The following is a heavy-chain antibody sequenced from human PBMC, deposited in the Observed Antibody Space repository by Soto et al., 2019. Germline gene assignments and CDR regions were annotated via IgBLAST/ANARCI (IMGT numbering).Heavy chain of an antibody. J-gene: IGHJ4*02. CDR3: ARGTIYDILTGYQYYFDY. D-gene: IGHD3-9*01. Sequence: ASVKVSCKASGGTFSSYAISWVRQAPGQGLEWMGGIIPIFGTANYAQKFQGRVTITADESTSTAYMELSSLRSEDTAVYYCARGTIYDILTGYQYYFDYWGQGTLVTVSS. V-gene: IGHV1-69*13. CDR2: IIPIFGTA. CDR1: GGTFSSYA.